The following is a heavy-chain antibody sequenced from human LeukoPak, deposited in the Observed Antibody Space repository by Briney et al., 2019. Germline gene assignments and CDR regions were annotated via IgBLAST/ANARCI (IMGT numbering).Heavy chain of an antibody. V-gene: IGHV3-30*02. CDR2: IQYDGSNK. D-gene: IGHD5-18*01. CDR3: ARVQIQLWSSLDY. Sequence: GGSLRLSCAASGFTFSSYGMHWVRQAPGKGLEWVAFIQYDGSNKYYADSVKGRFTISRDNSKNTLYLQMNSLRAEDTAVYYCARVQIQLWSSLDYWGQGTLVTVSS. J-gene: IGHJ4*02. CDR1: GFTFSSYG.